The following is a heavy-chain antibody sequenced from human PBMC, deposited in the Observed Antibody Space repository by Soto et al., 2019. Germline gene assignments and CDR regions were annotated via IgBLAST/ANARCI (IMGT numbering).Heavy chain of an antibody. D-gene: IGHD3-22*01. V-gene: IGHV5-10-1*01. Sequence: GGSLRLSCEGSGYNFATSWICWVRQMPGKGLEWMGIVYPSDSYTNYSPSFRGHVTISADKSISTAYLQWSSLKASDTAMYYCARRVDYYDSSGYYPRRAFDIWGQGTMVTVSS. CDR3: ARRVDYYDSSGYYPRRAFDI. CDR1: GYNFATSW. J-gene: IGHJ3*02. CDR2: VYPSDSYT.